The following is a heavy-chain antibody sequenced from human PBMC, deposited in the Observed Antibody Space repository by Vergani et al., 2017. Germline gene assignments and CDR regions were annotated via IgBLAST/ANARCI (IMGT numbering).Heavy chain of an antibody. D-gene: IGHD2-8*01. J-gene: IGHJ4*02. CDR3: ARGGKGIIMVVPSTHL. CDR1: GFSFGNYA. V-gene: IGHV3-30-3*01. Sequence: QVKLEESGGGVVQPGRSLRLSCPASGFSFGNYAMHWVRQAPGKGLEGVGVISYDGTEKKYADSVNGRFTISRDNSKKMMSLQMNSLRVEDTAVYYCARGGKGIIMVVPSTHLWGQGTQVSVS. CDR2: ISYDGTEK.